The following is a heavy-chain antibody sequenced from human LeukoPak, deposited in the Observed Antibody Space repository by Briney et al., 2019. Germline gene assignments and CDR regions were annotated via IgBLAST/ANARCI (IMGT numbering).Heavy chain of an antibody. D-gene: IGHD5-24*01. CDR2: ISYDGSNK. CDR3: ARGRRWLQPLDY. J-gene: IGHJ4*02. Sequence: GGSLRPSCAASGFTFSSYAIHWVRQAPGKGLEWVALISYDGSNKYYADSVKGRFTISRDNSKSTLYLQMNSLRVEDLGVYYCARGRRWLQPLDYWGQGTLVTVSS. CDR1: GFTFSSYA. V-gene: IGHV3-30*04.